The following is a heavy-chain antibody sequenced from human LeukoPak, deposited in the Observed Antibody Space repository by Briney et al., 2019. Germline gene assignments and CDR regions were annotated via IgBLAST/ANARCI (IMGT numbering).Heavy chain of an antibody. CDR2: IYYSGST. D-gene: IGHD3-10*01. CDR3: ATIGGYYGSGSYYGAFDI. J-gene: IGHJ3*02. V-gene: IGHV4-59*01. CDR1: GGSISSYY. Sequence: SETLSLTCTVSGGSISSYYWSWIRQPPGKGLEWIGYIYYSGSTNYNPSLKSRVTISVDTSKNQFSLKLSSVTAADTAVYYCATIGGYYGSGSYYGAFDIWGQGTMVTVSS.